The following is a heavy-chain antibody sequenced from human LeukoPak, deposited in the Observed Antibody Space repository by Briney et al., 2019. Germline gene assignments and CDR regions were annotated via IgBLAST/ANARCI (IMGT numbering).Heavy chain of an antibody. CDR1: GGSISSRSYY. Sequence: PSETLSLTCTVSGGSISSRSYYWGWIRQPPGKGLEWIGSIYYSGSTYYNPSLKSRATISVDTSKNQFSLKLSSVTAADTAVYYCARSILHSGGSCCWYYFDYWGQGTLVTVSS. CDR3: ARSILHSGGSCCWYYFDY. D-gene: IGHD2-15*01. CDR2: IYYSGST. J-gene: IGHJ4*02. V-gene: IGHV4-39*07.